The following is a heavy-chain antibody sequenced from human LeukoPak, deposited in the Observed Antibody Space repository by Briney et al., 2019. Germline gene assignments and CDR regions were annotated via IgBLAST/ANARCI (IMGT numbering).Heavy chain of an antibody. D-gene: IGHD3-16*01. Sequence: GGSLRLSCEASGFTFNNFGMHWVRQAPGKGLEWVAFIGYDESKKYYADSVKGRFTISRDNSKNTLYLQMNSLRAEDTAVYYCARDWGNVDYWGQGTLVTVSS. CDR2: IGYDESKK. V-gene: IGHV3-30*02. J-gene: IGHJ4*02. CDR1: GFTFNNFG. CDR3: ARDWGNVDY.